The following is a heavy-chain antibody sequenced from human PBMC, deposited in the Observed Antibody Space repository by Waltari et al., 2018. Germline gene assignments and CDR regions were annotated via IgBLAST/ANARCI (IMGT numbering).Heavy chain of an antibody. V-gene: IGHV4-59*11. CDR3: ARVNWSYYYYGMDV. D-gene: IGHD1-1*01. CDR1: GGSISSHY. J-gene: IGHJ6*02. Sequence: QVQLQESGPGLVKPSETLSLTCTVSGGSISSHYWSWIRQPPGKGLEWIGYIYYSGSTNYHPSLKSRVTISVDTSKNQFSLKLSSVTAADTAVYYCARVNWSYYYYGMDVWGQGTTVTVSS. CDR2: IYYSGST.